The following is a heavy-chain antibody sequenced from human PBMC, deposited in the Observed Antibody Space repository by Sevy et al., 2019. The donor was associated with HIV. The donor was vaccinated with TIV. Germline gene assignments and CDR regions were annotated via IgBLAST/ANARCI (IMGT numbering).Heavy chain of an antibody. CDR3: TRGRRVYADYGVDY. Sequence: GSLRLSCTASGFTFGEYSMSWFRQAPGKGLEGVSFIRSEVYGGTTEYAASVKGRFTISRDDSKSIAYLQMSSLKTEDTAVYYCTRGRRVYADYGVDYWGQGTLVTVSS. CDR1: GFTFGEYS. V-gene: IGHV3-49*03. CDR2: IRSEVYGGTT. J-gene: IGHJ4*02. D-gene: IGHD4-17*01.